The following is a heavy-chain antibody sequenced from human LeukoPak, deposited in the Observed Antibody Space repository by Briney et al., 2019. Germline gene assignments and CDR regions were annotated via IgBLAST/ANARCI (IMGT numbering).Heavy chain of an antibody. CDR3: ARISLSGWVNDH. CDR2: ISSDGRST. D-gene: IGHD6-19*01. CDR1: GFTFSSHW. J-gene: IGHJ4*02. V-gene: IGHV3-74*01. Sequence: GGSLRLSCAASGFTFSSHWMHWVRQAPGKGLVWVTRISSDGRSTSYADSVKSRFTISRDNAKNTLYLQMSSLRAEDTAMYYCARISLSGWVNDHWGQGTLVTVSS.